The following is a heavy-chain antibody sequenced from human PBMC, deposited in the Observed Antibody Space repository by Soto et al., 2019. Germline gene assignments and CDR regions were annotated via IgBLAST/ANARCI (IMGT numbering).Heavy chain of an antibody. Sequence: QVQLVESGGGVVQPGRSLRLSCAASGFTFSSYGMHWVRQAPGKGLDWVAVIWYDGSNKYYADSVKGRFTISRDNSKNTLCLQMNSLRVEDTAVYYCARESGALTVTRYNWFDPWGQGTLVTVFS. V-gene: IGHV3-33*01. CDR2: IWYDGSNK. CDR3: ARESGALTVTRYNWFDP. D-gene: IGHD4-4*01. CDR1: GFTFSSYG. J-gene: IGHJ5*02.